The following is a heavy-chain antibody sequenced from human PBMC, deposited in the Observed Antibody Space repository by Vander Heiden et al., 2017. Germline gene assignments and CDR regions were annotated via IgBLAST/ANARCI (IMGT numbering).Heavy chain of an antibody. CDR2: ISSSSRTI. CDR1: GFDFSIYS. J-gene: IGHJ4*02. Sequence: EVQLEESGGGLVQPGGSLRLSCSASGFDFSIYSMNWVRQAPGKGLEWVSYISSSSRTIYYGDSVKGRFTISRDNGKNSLYLQMNSLRAEDTAIYYCARDEDMFSYIDSDHWGQGTLVTVSS. V-gene: IGHV3-48*01. D-gene: IGHD3-10*02. CDR3: ARDEDMFSYIDSDH.